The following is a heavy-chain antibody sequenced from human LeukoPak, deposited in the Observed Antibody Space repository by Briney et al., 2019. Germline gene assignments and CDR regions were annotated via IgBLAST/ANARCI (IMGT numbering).Heavy chain of an antibody. Sequence: GRSLRLSCAASGFTFDDYAMHWVRQAPGKGLEWVSGISWNSGTIGYADSVKGRFTISRDNAKNSLYLQMNSLRAEDTAVYYCARASSSCSGGSCYSDYWGQGTLVTVSS. CDR1: GFTFDDYA. V-gene: IGHV3-9*01. CDR3: ARASSSCSGGSCYSDY. CDR2: ISWNSGTI. J-gene: IGHJ4*02. D-gene: IGHD2-15*01.